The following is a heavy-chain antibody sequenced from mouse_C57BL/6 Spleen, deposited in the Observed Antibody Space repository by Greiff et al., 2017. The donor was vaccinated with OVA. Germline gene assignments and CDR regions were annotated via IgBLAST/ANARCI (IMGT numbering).Heavy chain of an antibody. D-gene: IGHD2-1*01. V-gene: IGHV1-50*01. CDR1: GYTFTSYW. CDR2: IDPSDSYT. J-gene: IGHJ1*03. CDR3: ARRGVYGNYDWYFDV. Sequence: QVQLQQPGAELVKPGASVKLSCKASGYTFTSYWMQWVKQRPGQGLEWIGEIDPSDSYTNYNQKFKGKATLTVDTSSSTAYMQLSSLTSEDSAVYDCARRGVYGNYDWYFDVWGTGTTVTVSS.